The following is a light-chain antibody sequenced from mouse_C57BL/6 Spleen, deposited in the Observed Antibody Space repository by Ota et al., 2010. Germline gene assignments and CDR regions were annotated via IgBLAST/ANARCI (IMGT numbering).Light chain of an antibody. CDR3: LQFYEFPYT. V-gene: IGKV8-19*01. CDR2: WAI. J-gene: IGKJ2*01. Sequence: PPKPSCIYWAIPPREVLGPVDRFTGSGSGTDFTLTISSVQSEDFADYYCLQFYEFPYTFGGGTKLEIK.